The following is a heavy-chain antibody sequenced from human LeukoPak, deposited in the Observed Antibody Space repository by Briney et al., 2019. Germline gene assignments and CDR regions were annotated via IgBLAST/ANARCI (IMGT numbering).Heavy chain of an antibody. CDR2: VWYDGRNR. V-gene: IGHV3-33*01. J-gene: IGHJ6*03. CDR1: GNTFSRHG. CDR3: ARAPGIVVVPGRERQSYMDV. Sequence: GGSLRLSCAASGNTFSRHGIHWVRQAPGKGLEWVAVVWYDGRNRDYVDSVKGRFTISKDNSNNMVFLQMDRLRAEDTAVYYCARAPGIVVVPGRERQSYMDVWGKGTTVTVSS. D-gene: IGHD2-2*01.